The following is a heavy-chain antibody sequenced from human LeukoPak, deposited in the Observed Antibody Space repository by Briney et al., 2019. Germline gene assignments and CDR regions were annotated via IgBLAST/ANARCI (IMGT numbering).Heavy chain of an antibody. CDR1: GGSFSGYY. Sequence: PSETLSLTCAVYGGSFSGYYWSWIRQPPGRGLEWIGEINHSGSTNYNPSLKSRVTISVDTSKNQFSLKLSSVTAADTAVYYCASRSYCTNGVCPNWFDPWGQGTLVTVSS. J-gene: IGHJ5*02. CDR3: ASRSYCTNGVCPNWFDP. D-gene: IGHD2-8*01. V-gene: IGHV4-34*01. CDR2: INHSGST.